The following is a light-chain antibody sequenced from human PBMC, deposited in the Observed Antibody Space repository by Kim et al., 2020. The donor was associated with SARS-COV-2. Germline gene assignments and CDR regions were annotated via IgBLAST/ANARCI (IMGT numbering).Light chain of an antibody. CDR2: DAS. CDR1: QSVSSY. J-gene: IGKJ1*01. Sequence: EIVLTQSPATLSLSPGVRATLSCRASQSVSSYLAWYQQKPGQAPRLLIYDASNRATGIPARFSGSGSGTEFSLTISSLESEDFAVYYCQHRSNWPPTFGQGTKVDIK. V-gene: IGKV3-11*01. CDR3: QHRSNWPPT.